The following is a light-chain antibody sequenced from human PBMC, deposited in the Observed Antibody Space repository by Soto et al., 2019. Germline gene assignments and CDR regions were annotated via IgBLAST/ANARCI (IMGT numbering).Light chain of an antibody. CDR2: GAS. CDR1: QSVSNH. V-gene: IGKV3-15*01. Sequence: EIVLTQPPGTLSLSPGERATLSCRASQSVSNHLAWYQQKPGQAPRLLIYGASNRATGIPARFSGSGSGTEFALTISSLQSEDFALYYCQQYKNWPPITFGQGTRLEIK. J-gene: IGKJ5*01. CDR3: QQYKNWPPIT.